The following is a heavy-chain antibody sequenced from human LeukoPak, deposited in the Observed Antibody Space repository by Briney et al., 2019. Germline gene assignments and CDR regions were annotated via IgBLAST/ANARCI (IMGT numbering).Heavy chain of an antibody. J-gene: IGHJ4*02. CDR1: GFTFSSYA. V-gene: IGHV3-23*01. CDR3: ARERLERHLSFDY. Sequence: GGSLRLSCATSGFTFSSYAISWFRQAPGKGLEWVSSITGTSAGTYYTYSVKGRFTISRDNSKNTLYLQMNSLRAEDTAVYLCARERLERHLSFDYWGQGTLVTVSS. CDR2: ITGTSAGT. D-gene: IGHD1-1*01.